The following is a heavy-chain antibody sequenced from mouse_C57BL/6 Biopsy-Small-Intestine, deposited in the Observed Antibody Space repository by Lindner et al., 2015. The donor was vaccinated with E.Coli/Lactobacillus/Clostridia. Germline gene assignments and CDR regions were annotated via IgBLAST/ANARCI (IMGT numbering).Heavy chain of an antibody. V-gene: IGHV1-74*01. D-gene: IGHD2-14*01. Sequence: SVKVSCKASGYGFTGYYMHWVRQAPGQGLEWMGWISTHSGDTNYAQKFQGRVTMTRDTSITTGYMELSSLTSDDTAVYYCARVGDGSKYELAFDTWGQGTMVTVSS. J-gene: IGHJ3*01. CDR3: ARVGDGSKYELAFDT. CDR2: ISTHSGDT. CDR1: GYGFTGYY.